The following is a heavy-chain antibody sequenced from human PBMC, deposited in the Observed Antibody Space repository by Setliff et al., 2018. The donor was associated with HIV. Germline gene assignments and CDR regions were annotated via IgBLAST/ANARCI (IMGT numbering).Heavy chain of an antibody. Sequence: PSETLSLTCAVSGASINSPNWWTWVRQSPGKGLEWIGEIDASGNTNYDPSLQSRLTISVDKSGNQFFLKMNSITAADTAVYYCASQPLQIGGATAWGQGTLVPSPQ. V-gene: IGHV4-4*02. CDR2: IDASGNT. J-gene: IGHJ5*02. D-gene: IGHD5-12*01. CDR1: GASINSPNW. CDR3: ASQPLQIGGATA.